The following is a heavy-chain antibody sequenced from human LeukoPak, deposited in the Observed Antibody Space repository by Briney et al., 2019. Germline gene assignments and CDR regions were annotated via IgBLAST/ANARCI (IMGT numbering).Heavy chain of an antibody. Sequence: ASVKVSCKASVGTFSSYAISWVRQAPGQGLEWMGGIIPIFGTANYAQKFQGRVTITTDESTSTAYMELSSLRSEDTAVYYCARVGLAYCGGDCPYYFDYWGQGTLVTVSS. CDR3: ARVGLAYCGGDCPYYFDY. CDR1: VGTFSSYA. D-gene: IGHD2-21*02. J-gene: IGHJ4*02. V-gene: IGHV1-69*05. CDR2: IIPIFGTA.